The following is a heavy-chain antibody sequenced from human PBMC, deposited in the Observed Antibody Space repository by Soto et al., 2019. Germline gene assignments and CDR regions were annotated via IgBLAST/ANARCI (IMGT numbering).Heavy chain of an antibody. CDR2: IKSKTDGGTT. CDR1: GFPFSNAW. Sequence: GGAPRLSRAALGFPFSNAWMNWVRPGPGEGVGWVGRIKSKTDGGTTDYAAPVEGRFTISRDDSKNTLYLQMNSLKTEDTAVYYCTTDSEYYYDSSGYYYSDYWGQGTLVTVSS. CDR3: TTDSEYYYDSSGYYYSDY. V-gene: IGHV3-15*07. J-gene: IGHJ4*02. D-gene: IGHD3-22*01.